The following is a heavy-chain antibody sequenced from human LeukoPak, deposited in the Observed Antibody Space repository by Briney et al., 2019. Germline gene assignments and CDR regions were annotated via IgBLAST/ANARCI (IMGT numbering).Heavy chain of an antibody. D-gene: IGHD1/OR15-1a*01. CDR2: VGSTTSYI. V-gene: IGHV3-21*04. CDR3: AKEGTARPKQTTFDP. J-gene: IGHJ5*02. Sequence: GGSLRLSCAASGFNFRGYSMNWVRQAPGKGLEWVSSVGSTTSYIKYADSVKGWFTISRDNSKNTLYLQVNSLRAEDTAVYYCAKEGTARPKQTTFDPWGQGTLVTVSS. CDR1: GFNFRGYS.